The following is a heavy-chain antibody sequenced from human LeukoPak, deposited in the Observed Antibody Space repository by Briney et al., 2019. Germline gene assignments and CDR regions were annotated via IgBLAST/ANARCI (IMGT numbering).Heavy chain of an antibody. Sequence: GGSLRLSCAASGFTFSSYEMNWVRQAPGKGLEWVSYISSGGSTIYYADSVKGRFTISRDNAKNSLYLQMNSLRAEDTAVYYCARDPLDYYDSSGYQPTGDAFDIWGQGTMVTVSS. V-gene: IGHV3-48*03. CDR3: ARDPLDYYDSSGYQPTGDAFDI. J-gene: IGHJ3*02. CDR2: ISSGGSTI. CDR1: GFTFSSYE. D-gene: IGHD3-22*01.